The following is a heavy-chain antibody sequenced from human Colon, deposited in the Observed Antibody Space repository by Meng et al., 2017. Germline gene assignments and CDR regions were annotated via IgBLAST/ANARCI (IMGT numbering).Heavy chain of an antibody. CDR1: GGSISSGDYY. CDR3: ARYFYDSRGVTWFDP. D-gene: IGHD3-22*01. CDR2: FYFSGNT. Sequence: LAPGPGLVKPSQTLSLTCTVSGGSISSGDYYWSWSRQHPGKGLEWIGYFYFSGNTYYNPSLKSRVSISVDTSKNRFSLNLSSVTAADTAVYYCARYFYDSRGVTWFDPWGQGTLVTVSS. V-gene: IGHV4-31*03. J-gene: IGHJ5*02.